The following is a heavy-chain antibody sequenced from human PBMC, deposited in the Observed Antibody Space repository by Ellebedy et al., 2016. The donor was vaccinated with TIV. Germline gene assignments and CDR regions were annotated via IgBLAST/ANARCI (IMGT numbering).Heavy chain of an antibody. V-gene: IGHV1-69*13. CDR2: IIPIFGTA. D-gene: IGHD1-26*01. CDR1: GGTFSTYA. Sequence: SVKVSXXASGGTFSTYAISWVRQAPGQGLEWMGGIIPIFGTANYAQKFQGRVTITADESTRTAYMELSSLRSEDTAVYYCAREGGSYSYIDYWGQGTLVTVSS. J-gene: IGHJ4*02. CDR3: AREGGSYSYIDY.